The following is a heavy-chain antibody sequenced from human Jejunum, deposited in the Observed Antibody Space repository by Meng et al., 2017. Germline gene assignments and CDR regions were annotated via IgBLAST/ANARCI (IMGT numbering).Heavy chain of an antibody. D-gene: IGHD3-22*01. J-gene: IGHJ4*02. CDR2: IDHRGSP. CDR3: AKHGGYYQHY. CDR1: GDSITTNTY. Sequence: QLQEPGPGLGTPSGTPSLTCTVSGDSITTNTYWSWVRQSPEKGLEWIGQIDHRGSPYYNPSLKSRVTMSVDKSKSQVSLQLTSVTAADTAVYYCAKHGGYYQHYWGQGTLVTVSS. V-gene: IGHV4-4*02.